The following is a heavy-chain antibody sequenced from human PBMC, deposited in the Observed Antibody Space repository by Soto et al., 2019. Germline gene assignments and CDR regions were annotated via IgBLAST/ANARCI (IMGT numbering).Heavy chain of an antibody. Sequence: SETLSLTCAVYGGSFSGYYWSWIRQPPGKGLEWIGEINHSGSTNYNPSLKSRVTISVDTSKNQFSLKLSSVTAADTAVYYCARFWAARSGRIDPWGQGTLVTVSS. CDR2: INHSGST. CDR1: GGSFSGYY. J-gene: IGHJ5*02. CDR3: ARFWAARSGRIDP. V-gene: IGHV4-34*01. D-gene: IGHD6-6*01.